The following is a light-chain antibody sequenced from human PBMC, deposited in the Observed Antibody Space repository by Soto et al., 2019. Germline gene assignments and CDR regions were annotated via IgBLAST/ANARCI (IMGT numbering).Light chain of an antibody. CDR2: EAS. V-gene: IGKV1-9*01. CDR1: QDISTF. Sequence: DIQLTQSPSFLSASVGDRVTITCRASQDISTFLAWYQQKPGKAPKLLIYEASTLQSGVPSRFSGSGSGTDFTFTISRLQPEDIAVYYCQQRSNWPLITFGQGTRLEIK. CDR3: QQRSNWPLIT. J-gene: IGKJ5*01.